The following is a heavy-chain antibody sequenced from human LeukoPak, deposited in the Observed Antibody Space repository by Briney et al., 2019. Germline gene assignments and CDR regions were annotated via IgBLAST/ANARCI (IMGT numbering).Heavy chain of an antibody. D-gene: IGHD6-19*01. Sequence: SETLTLTCTVSGGSISSYFWSWIRQPPGKGLEWIGYIYYSGSTNYNPSLKSRVSISVDTSKNHLSLKLSSVTAADTAVYYCARIDSAVARTIDYWGQGTLVTVSS. CDR1: GGSISSYF. CDR3: ARIDSAVARTIDY. CDR2: IYYSGST. J-gene: IGHJ4*02. V-gene: IGHV4-59*08.